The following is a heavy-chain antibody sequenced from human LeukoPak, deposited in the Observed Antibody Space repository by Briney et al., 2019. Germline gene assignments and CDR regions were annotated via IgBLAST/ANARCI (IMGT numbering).Heavy chain of an antibody. V-gene: IGHV4-34*01. Sequence: PSETLSLTCAVYGGSFSGYYWSWIRQPPGKGLEWIGEINHSGSTNYNPSLKSRVTISVDTSKNQFSLKLSSVTAADTAVYYCARRQCLNSSGYYAHDYWGQGTLVTVSS. J-gene: IGHJ4*02. CDR2: INHSGST. CDR1: GGSFSGYY. D-gene: IGHD3-22*01. CDR3: ARRQCLNSSGYYAHDY.